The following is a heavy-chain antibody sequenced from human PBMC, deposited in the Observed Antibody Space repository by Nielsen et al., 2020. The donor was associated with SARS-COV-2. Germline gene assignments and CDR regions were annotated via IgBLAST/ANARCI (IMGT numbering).Heavy chain of an antibody. CDR1: GFTFSSYW. J-gene: IGHJ4*02. CDR2: IKQDGSEK. Sequence: GESLKISCAASGFTFSSYWMSWVRQAPGKGLEWVANIKQDGSEKYYVDSVKGRFTISRDNAKNSLYLQMNSLRAEDTALYYCAKANYDILTGHLAYFDYWGQGTLVTVSS. D-gene: IGHD3-9*01. CDR3: AKANYDILTGHLAYFDY. V-gene: IGHV3-7*03.